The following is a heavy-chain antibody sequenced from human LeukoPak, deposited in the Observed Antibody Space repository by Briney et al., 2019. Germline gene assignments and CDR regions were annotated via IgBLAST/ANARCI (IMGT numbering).Heavy chain of an antibody. D-gene: IGHD6-25*01. CDR1: GFTFSSYG. CDR3: AKDRLPRAFDI. CDR2: IWYDGSNK. J-gene: IGHJ3*02. Sequence: GGSLRLSCAASGFTFSSYGMHWVRQAPGKGLEWVAVIWYDGSNKYYADSVKGRFTISRDNSKNTLYLQMNSLRAEDTAVYYCAKDRLPRAFDIWGQGTMVTVSS. V-gene: IGHV3-33*06.